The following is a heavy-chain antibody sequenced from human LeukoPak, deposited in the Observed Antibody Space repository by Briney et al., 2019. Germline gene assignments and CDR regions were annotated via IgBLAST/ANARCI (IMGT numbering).Heavy chain of an antibody. J-gene: IGHJ5*02. CDR1: GFTFSSYS. Sequence: GGSLRLSCAASGFTFSSYSMNWVRQAPGKGLEWVSSISSSSSYIYYADSVKGRSTISRDNAKNSLYLQMNSLRAEDTAVYYCARETIAAAGKGFDPWGQGTLVTASS. CDR3: ARETIAAAGKGFDP. CDR2: ISSSSSYI. V-gene: IGHV3-21*01. D-gene: IGHD6-13*01.